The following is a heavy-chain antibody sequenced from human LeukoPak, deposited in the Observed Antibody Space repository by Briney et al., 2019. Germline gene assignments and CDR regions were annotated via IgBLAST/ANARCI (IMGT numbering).Heavy chain of an antibody. CDR1: GFTFSSYA. CDR3: ARVLRRNYDFWSGSRKLWHGMDV. CDR2: IWYDGSNK. J-gene: IGHJ6*02. V-gene: IGHV3-33*08. D-gene: IGHD3-3*01. Sequence: PGGSLRLSCAASGFTFSSYAMSWVRQAPGKGLEWVAVIWYDGSNKYYTDSVKGRFTISRDNSKNTLYLQMNSLRAEDTAVYYCARVLRRNYDFWSGSRKLWHGMDVWGQGTTVTVSS.